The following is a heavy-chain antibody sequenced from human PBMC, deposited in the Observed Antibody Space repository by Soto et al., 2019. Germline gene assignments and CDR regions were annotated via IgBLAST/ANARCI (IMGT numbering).Heavy chain of an antibody. CDR3: ARGKEDTVTTWRAYYYYYMDV. J-gene: IGHJ6*03. CDR1: GGSFSGYY. D-gene: IGHD4-17*01. Sequence: SETLSLTCAVYGGSFSGYYWSWIRQPPGKGLEWIGEINHSGSTNYNPSLKSRVTISVDTSKNQFSLKLSSVTAADTAVYYCARGKEDTVTTWRAYYYYYMDVWGKGTTVTVSS. V-gene: IGHV4-34*01. CDR2: INHSGST.